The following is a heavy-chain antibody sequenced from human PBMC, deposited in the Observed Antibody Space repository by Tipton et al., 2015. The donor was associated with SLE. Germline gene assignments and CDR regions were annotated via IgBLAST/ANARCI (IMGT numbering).Heavy chain of an antibody. Sequence: TLSLTCSFSGGSITNGGYYWTWIRQHPGKGLEWIGYIYYTGNSVYNPSLKSRLSLSVDTSHNQFSLRLTSMTAADTAMYYCARLNDATAIASLDYWGQGNLVTVSS. V-gene: IGHV4-31*03. D-gene: IGHD2-21*02. CDR1: GGSITNGGYY. J-gene: IGHJ4*02. CDR2: IYYTGNS. CDR3: ARLNDATAIASLDY.